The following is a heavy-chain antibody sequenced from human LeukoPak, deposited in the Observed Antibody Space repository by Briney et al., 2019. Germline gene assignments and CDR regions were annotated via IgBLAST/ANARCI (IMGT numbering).Heavy chain of an antibody. CDR3: ARDRLLSGYHFN. CDR2: ISSSSSTI. V-gene: IGHV3-48*04. D-gene: IGHD5-12*01. CDR1: GFTFSSYS. J-gene: IGHJ4*02. Sequence: GGSLRLSCAASGFTFSSYSMNWVRQAPGKGLEWVSYISSSSSTIYYADSVKGRFTISRDNAKNSLYLQMNSLRAEDTAVYYRARDRLLSGYHFNWGQGTLVTVSS.